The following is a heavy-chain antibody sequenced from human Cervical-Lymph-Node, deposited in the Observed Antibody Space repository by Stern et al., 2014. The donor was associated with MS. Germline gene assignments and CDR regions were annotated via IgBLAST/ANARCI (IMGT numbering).Heavy chain of an antibody. V-gene: IGHV4-59*08. Sequence: QVQLQESGPGLAKPSETLSLTCTVSGGSISNYYWSWIRQPPGKGLEWIGYIYYSGSTNYNPSLKSRVALSLDTYKDHFFLNLNSGTAADTGVYYCARRGTTGIDYWGQGTLVTVSS. J-gene: IGHJ4*02. D-gene: IGHD4-17*01. CDR3: ARRGTTGIDY. CDR2: IYYSGST. CDR1: GGSISNYY.